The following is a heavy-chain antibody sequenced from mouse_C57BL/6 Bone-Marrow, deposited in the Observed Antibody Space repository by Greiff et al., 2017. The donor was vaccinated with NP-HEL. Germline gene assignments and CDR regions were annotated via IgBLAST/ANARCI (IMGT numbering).Heavy chain of an antibody. J-gene: IGHJ4*01. CDR2: ISSGSSTI. D-gene: IGHD1-1*01. CDR3: ARSHPIYYYGSPLLTMDD. Sequence: EVMLVESGGGLVKPGGSLKLSCAASGFTFSDYGMHWVRQAPEKGLEWVAYISSGSSTIYYADTVKGRFTISRDNAKNTLFLQMTSLRSEDTAMYYCARSHPIYYYGSPLLTMDDWGQGTSVTVSS. CDR1: GFTFSDYG. V-gene: IGHV5-17*01.